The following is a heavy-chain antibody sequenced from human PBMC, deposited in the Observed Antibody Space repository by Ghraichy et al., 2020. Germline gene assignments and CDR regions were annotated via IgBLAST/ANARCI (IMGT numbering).Heavy chain of an antibody. V-gene: IGHV3-23*01. CDR1: GFNFGDFA. CDR3: AGYSGWNPSSYFFKS. CDR2: IARSGSA. Sequence: GGSLRLSCAMSGFNFGDFAVGWVRQAPGKGLEWVSSIARSGSADYTDSVKGRFTISRDNSTNILYLHMSSLRAEDTATYYCAGYSGWNPSSYFFKSWGQGTQVTVS. J-gene: IGHJ5*02. D-gene: IGHD5-12*01.